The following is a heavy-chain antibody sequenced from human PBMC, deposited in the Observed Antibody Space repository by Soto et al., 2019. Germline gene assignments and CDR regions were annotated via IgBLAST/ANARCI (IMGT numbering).Heavy chain of an antibody. D-gene: IGHD3-22*01. CDR2: ISIHTSVT. CDR3: GKVADSGYYPVDR. Sequence: EVQLVESGGMLVQPGGSLRLSCAASGLTLSTSSMNWVRQAPGKGLEWISYISIHTSVTAYADSVKGRFTISRDSAKNSQYLQMGSMRADVTAVDYFGKVADSGYYPVDRWGQGTLVTVSS. V-gene: IGHV3-48*01. CDR1: GLTLSTSS. J-gene: IGHJ5*02.